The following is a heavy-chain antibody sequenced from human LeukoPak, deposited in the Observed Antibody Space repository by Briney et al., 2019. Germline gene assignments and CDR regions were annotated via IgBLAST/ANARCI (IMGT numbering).Heavy chain of an antibody. CDR1: GGSISSYY. D-gene: IGHD3-22*01. V-gene: IGHV4-4*07. CDR3: AREGDTRPIPQNAFDI. J-gene: IGHJ3*02. CDR2: IYSSGST. Sequence: SETLSLTCTVSGGSISSYYWSWIRQPAGKGLEWIGRIYSSGSTNYNPSLQSPVTMPVDTSKNQFSLKLSSVTAADTAVYYCAREGDTRPIPQNAFDIWGQGIMVTVSS.